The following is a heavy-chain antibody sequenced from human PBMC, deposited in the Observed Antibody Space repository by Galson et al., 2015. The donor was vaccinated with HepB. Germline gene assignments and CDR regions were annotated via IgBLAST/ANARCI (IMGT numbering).Heavy chain of an antibody. D-gene: IGHD3-10*01. J-gene: IGHJ6*02. CDR1: GDSVSSSTVA. V-gene: IGHV6-1*01. Sequence: CAISGDSVSSSTVAWNWIRQSPSRGLEWLGRTYYRSKWYNDYAISVKSRITVNPDTSKDQFSLHLNSVTPEDTAVYYCARDQSSPGGSGMGVWGQGTTVTVSS. CDR2: TYYRSKWYN. CDR3: ARDQSSPGGSGMGV.